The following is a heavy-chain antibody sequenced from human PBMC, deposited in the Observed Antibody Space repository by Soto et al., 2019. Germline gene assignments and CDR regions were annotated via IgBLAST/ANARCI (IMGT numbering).Heavy chain of an antibody. V-gene: IGHV4-39*01. J-gene: IGHJ4*02. CDR3: ARLGGWAPYYFDY. CDR2: IYYSGST. Sequence: SETLSLTCTVSGGSISSCSFFLSCIRQPPGKGMEWIGSIYYSGSTYYNPSLKSRVTISVDTSKNQFSLKLSSLTAADTAVYYCARLGGWAPYYFDYWGQGTLVTVS. D-gene: IGHD3-10*01. CDR1: GGSISSCSFF.